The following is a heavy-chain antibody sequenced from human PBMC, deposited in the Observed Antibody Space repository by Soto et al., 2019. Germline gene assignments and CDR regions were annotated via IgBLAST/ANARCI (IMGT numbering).Heavy chain of an antibody. V-gene: IGHV4-59*08. CDR1: GGSISSYY. Sequence: QVQLQESGPGLVKPSETLSLTCTVSGGSISSYYWSWIRQPPGKGLEWLGYIYYSGSTNYNPSLKSRVTISVDTSKNQFSLKLSSVTAADTAVYYCARHVTGYSGYVGDAFDIWGQGTMVTVSS. J-gene: IGHJ3*02. CDR2: IYYSGST. D-gene: IGHD5-12*01. CDR3: ARHVTGYSGYVGDAFDI.